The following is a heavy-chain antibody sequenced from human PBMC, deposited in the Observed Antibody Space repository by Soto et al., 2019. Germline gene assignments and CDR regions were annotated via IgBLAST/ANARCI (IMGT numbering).Heavy chain of an antibody. J-gene: IGHJ5*02. CDR1: GYTFTSYA. CDR3: ARAPSGDRDNWFDP. Sequence: ASVKVSCKASGYTFTSYAMHWVRQAPGQRLEWMGWINAGNGNTKYSQKFQGRVTITRDTSASTAYMELSSLRSEDTAVYYCARAPSGDRDNWFDPWGQGTLVTVSS. D-gene: IGHD3-10*01. V-gene: IGHV1-3*01. CDR2: INAGNGNT.